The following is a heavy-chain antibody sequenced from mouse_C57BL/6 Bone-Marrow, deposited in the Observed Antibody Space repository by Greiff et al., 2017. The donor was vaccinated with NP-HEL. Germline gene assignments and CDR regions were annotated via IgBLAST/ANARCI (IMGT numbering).Heavy chain of an antibody. Sequence: EVKLMESGPGLVKPSQSLSLPCSVTGYSITSGYYWNWIRQFPGNKLEWMGYISYDGSNNYNPSLKNRISITRDTSKNQFFRKLNSVTTEDTATYYCARDNFRFDYWGQGTTLTVSS. CDR1: GYSITSGYY. D-gene: IGHD4-1*02. CDR2: ISYDGSN. V-gene: IGHV3-6*01. J-gene: IGHJ2*01. CDR3: ARDNFRFDY.